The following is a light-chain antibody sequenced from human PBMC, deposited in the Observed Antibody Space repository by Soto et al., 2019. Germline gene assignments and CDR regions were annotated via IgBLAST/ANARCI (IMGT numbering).Light chain of an antibody. CDR2: AAS. CDR3: QKYNSAPLT. J-gene: IGKJ4*01. Sequence: DIQMAQSPSSLSASLGDRVTITCRASQGIGVYLDWFQQKPGNAPKLLIYAASTLQSGVPSRFSGSGSGTDFTLTVSSLQPEDVATYYCQKYNSAPLTFDGGTKVDIK. V-gene: IGKV1-27*01. CDR1: QGIGVY.